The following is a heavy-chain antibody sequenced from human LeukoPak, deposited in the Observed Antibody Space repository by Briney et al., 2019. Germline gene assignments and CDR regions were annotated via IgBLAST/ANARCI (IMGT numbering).Heavy chain of an antibody. Sequence: ASVKVSCKASGYTFTSYGISWVRQAPGQGLEWMGWISAYNGNTNYAQKFQGRVTMTRDMSTSTVYMELSSLRSEDTAVYYCARGSGYSYGFTGRERTKSRLDYWGQGTLVTVSS. CDR2: ISAYNGNT. J-gene: IGHJ4*02. CDR1: GYTFTSYG. V-gene: IGHV1-18*01. D-gene: IGHD5-18*01. CDR3: ARGSGYSYGFTGRERTKSRLDY.